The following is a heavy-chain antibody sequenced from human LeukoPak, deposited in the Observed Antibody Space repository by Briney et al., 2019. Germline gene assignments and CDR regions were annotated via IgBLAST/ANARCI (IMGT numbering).Heavy chain of an antibody. J-gene: IGHJ4*02. D-gene: IGHD6-13*01. CDR3: ARGAGIAAAGFDY. V-gene: IGHV3-7*01. Sequence: ETLSLTCAVYGGSFSGYYWSWIRQPPGKGLEWVANIKQDGSEKYYVDSVKGRFTISRDNAKNSLYLQMNSLRAEDTAVYYCARGAGIAAAGFDYWGQGTLVTVSS. CDR2: IKQDGSEK. CDR1: GGSFSGYY.